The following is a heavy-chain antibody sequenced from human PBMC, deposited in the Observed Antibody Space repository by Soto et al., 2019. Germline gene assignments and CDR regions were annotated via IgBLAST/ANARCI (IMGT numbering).Heavy chain of an antibody. V-gene: IGHV5-10-1*01. Sequence: GESLKISCKGSGYSFTSYWISWVRQMPGKGLEWMGRIDPSDSYTNYSPSFQGHVTISADKSISTAYLQWSSLKASDTAMYYCARSSLWFGELYYYYYGMDVWGQGTTVTVSS. CDR2: IDPSDSYT. CDR1: GYSFTSYW. CDR3: ARSSLWFGELYYYYYGMDV. J-gene: IGHJ6*02. D-gene: IGHD3-10*01.